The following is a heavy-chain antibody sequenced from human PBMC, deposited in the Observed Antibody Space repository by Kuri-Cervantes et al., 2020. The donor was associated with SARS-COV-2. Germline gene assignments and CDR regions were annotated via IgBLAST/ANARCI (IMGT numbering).Heavy chain of an antibody. J-gene: IGHJ4*02. CDR2: ISYDGSNK. Sequence: GASLKISCAASGFTFSSYGMHWVRQAPGKGLEWVAVISYDGSNKYYADSVKGRFTISRDNSKNTLYLQMNSLRAEDTAVYYCAKDWWSRGIAAAGRPTGVDYWGQGTLVTVSS. CDR3: AKDWWSRGIAAAGRPTGVDY. V-gene: IGHV3-30*18. D-gene: IGHD6-13*01. CDR1: GFTFSSYG.